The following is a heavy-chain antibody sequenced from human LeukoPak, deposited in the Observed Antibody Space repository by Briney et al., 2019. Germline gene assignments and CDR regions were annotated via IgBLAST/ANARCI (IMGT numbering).Heavy chain of an antibody. V-gene: IGHV4-59*01. CDR1: GGSISSYY. CDR2: IYYSGST. J-gene: IGHJ6*02. CDR3: ARGRGVRRNYYGMDV. D-gene: IGHD1-1*01. Sequence: SETLSLTCTVSGGSISSYYWSWIRQSPGKGLEWIGYIYYSGSTNYNPSLKSRVTISVDTSKNQFSLKLSSVTAADTAVYYCARGRGVRRNYYGMDVWGQGTTVTVSS.